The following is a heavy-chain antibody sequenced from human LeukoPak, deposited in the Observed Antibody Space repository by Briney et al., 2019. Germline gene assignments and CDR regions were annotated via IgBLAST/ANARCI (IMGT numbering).Heavy chain of an antibody. CDR3: ARDGYYGSGSPATFDY. D-gene: IGHD3-10*01. Sequence: GGSLRLSCAASGFTFSSNYMSWVRQAPGKGLEWVSVIYSGGSTYYTDSVKGRFTISRDNSKNTLYPQMNSLRAEDTAVYYCARDGYYGSGSPATFDYWGQGTLVTVSS. CDR1: GFTFSSNY. J-gene: IGHJ4*02. V-gene: IGHV3-66*01. CDR2: IYSGGST.